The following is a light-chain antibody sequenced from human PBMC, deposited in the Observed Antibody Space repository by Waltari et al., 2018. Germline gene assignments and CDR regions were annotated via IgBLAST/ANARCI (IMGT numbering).Light chain of an antibody. V-gene: IGLV3-21*02. CDR3: QVWDSSDDHVV. CDR2: DDS. CDR1: NIGSKR. J-gene: IGLJ2*01. Sequence: SYVLTQPPSVSVAPGQTATIACGENNIGSKRVHWYQPKPGQAPVLVVYDDSARPSGIPERFSGSNSGTATLTISGVEGGDEADYYCQVWDSSDDHVVFGGGTKLTVL.